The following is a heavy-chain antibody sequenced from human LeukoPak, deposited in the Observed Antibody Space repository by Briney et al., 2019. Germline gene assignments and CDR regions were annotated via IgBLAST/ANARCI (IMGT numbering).Heavy chain of an antibody. CDR1: GGSISSYY. D-gene: IGHD5-24*01. CDR2: IYYSGST. Sequence: SETLSLTCTASGGSISSYYWSWIRQPPGKGLEWIGYIYYSGSTNYNPSLKSRVTISVDTSKNQFSLKLSSVTAADTAVYYCARGATAYFDYWGQGTLVTVSS. CDR3: ARGATAYFDY. V-gene: IGHV4-59*08. J-gene: IGHJ4*02.